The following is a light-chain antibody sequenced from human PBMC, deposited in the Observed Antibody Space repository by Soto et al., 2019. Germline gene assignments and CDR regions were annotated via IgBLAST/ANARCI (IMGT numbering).Light chain of an antibody. CDR2: GAS. Sequence: DIQMTQSPSSLSASVGDRVTITCRASQNIRNYLNWYLQKPGKAPKVLIYGASTLQRGVPSRFSASGSGTDFTLTVSSLQPEDFATYYCQQSYTSPITFGQGTRLEI. V-gene: IGKV1-39*01. J-gene: IGKJ5*01. CDR3: QQSYTSPIT. CDR1: QNIRNY.